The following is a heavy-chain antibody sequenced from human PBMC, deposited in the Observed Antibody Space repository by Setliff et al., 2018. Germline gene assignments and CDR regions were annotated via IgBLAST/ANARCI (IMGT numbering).Heavy chain of an antibody. CDR1: GYSISSGHY. D-gene: IGHD4-17*01. J-gene: IGHJ4*02. CDR3: AGGRRYDYGWDFDY. V-gene: IGHV4-38-2*02. CDR2: ISHSGST. Sequence: LSLTCTVSGYSISSGHYWGWIRQPPGKGLEWIGSISHSGSTYYNPSLRSRVTISLDTSKNQFSPKLTSVTAADTAVYYCAGGRRYDYGWDFDYWGQGILVTVSS.